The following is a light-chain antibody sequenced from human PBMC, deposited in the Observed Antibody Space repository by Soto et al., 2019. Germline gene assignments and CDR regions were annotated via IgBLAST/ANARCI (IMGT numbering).Light chain of an antibody. CDR3: QQYGSSFSYT. V-gene: IGKV3-20*01. CDR2: GAS. CDR1: QSVSSSY. Sequence: EIVLTQSPGTLSLSPGERATLSCRASQSVSSSYLAWYQQKPGQAPRLLIYGASSRATGIPDRFSGSGSGXXXTLTISRLEPEDFAVYYCQQYGSSFSYTFGQGTKLEIK. J-gene: IGKJ2*01.